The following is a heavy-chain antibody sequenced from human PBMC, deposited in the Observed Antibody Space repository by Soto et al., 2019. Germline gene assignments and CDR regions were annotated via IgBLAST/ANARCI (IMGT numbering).Heavy chain of an antibody. D-gene: IGHD1-26*01. CDR3: ARLGVIVGAHDAFDI. J-gene: IGHJ3*02. Sequence: ASVKVSCKASGYTFTSYAMHWVRQAPGQRLEWMGWINAGNGNTKYSQKFQGRVTITRDTSASTAYMELSSLRSEDTAVYYCARLGVIVGAHDAFDIWGQGTMVTVSS. CDR2: INAGNGNT. CDR1: GYTFTSYA. V-gene: IGHV1-3*01.